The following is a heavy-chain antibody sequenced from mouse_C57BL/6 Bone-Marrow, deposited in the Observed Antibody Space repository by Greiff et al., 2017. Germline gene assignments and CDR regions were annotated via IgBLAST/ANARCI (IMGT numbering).Heavy chain of an antibody. CDR3: ARRGGSRRTLYAMDY. CDR2: ISSGSSTI. D-gene: IGHD1-1*01. V-gene: IGHV5-17*01. Sequence: EVQLQESGGGLVKPGGSLKLSCAASGFTFSDYGMHWVRQAPEKGLEWVAYISSGSSTIYYADTVKGRFTISRDNAKNTLFLQMTSLRSEDTAMYYCARRGGSRRTLYAMDYWGQGTSVTVSS. CDR1: GFTFSDYG. J-gene: IGHJ4*01.